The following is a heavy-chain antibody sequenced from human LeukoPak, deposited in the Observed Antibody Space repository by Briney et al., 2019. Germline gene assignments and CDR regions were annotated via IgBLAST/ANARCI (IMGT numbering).Heavy chain of an antibody. V-gene: IGHV3-21*01. Sequence: PGGSLRLSCAASGFTFSSYSMNWVRQAPGKGLEWVSSISSSSSYIYYADSVKGRFTISRDNAKNSLYLQMNSLRAEDTAVYYCARGSLSGNYGAYDLWGQGTVVTVSS. CDR1: GFTFSSYS. J-gene: IGHJ3*01. CDR2: ISSSSSYI. CDR3: ARGSLSGNYGAYDL. D-gene: IGHD5-24*01.